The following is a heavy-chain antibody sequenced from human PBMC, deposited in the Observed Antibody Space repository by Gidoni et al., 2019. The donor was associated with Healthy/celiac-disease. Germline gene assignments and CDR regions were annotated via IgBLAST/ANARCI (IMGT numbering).Heavy chain of an antibody. V-gene: IGHV3-30*01. Sequence: SSYAMHWVRQAPGKGLEWVAVISYDGSNKYYADSVKGRFTISRDNSKNTLYLQMNSLRAEDTAVYYCARDPGVNEFAVAGFDYWGQGTLVTVSS. CDR2: ISYDGSNK. CDR1: SSYA. J-gene: IGHJ4*02. D-gene: IGHD6-19*01. CDR3: ARDPGVNEFAVAGFDY.